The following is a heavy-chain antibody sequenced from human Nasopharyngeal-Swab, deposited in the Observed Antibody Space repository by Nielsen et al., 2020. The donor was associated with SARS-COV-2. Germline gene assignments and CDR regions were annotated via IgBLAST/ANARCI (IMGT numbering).Heavy chain of an antibody. Sequence: GESLKISCVGTGFTFSSFWMNWVRQAPGKGLEWVANINGDGSARFYVDSVRGRFTVSRDNAKNSLYLQMNSLRAEDTAVYYCARLNEGDWFGPWGQGTLVTVSS. CDR3: ARLNEGDWFGP. V-gene: IGHV3-7*01. CDR1: GFTFSSFW. CDR2: INGDGSAR. J-gene: IGHJ5*02. D-gene: IGHD1-1*01.